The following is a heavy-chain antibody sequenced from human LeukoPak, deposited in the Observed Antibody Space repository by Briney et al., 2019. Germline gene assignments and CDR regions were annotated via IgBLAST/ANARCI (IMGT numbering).Heavy chain of an antibody. CDR2: ISSSSSSI. V-gene: IGHV3-21*01. Sequence: GESLRLSCGASGFTFSSYTMIWVRQAPGMGLEWVSSISSSSSSIYYADSVKGRFTISRDNAKNSLYLQMNSLRAEDTSVYYCATEGRSTTPGYWGQGTLVIVSS. CDR3: ATEGRSTTPGY. J-gene: IGHJ4*02. D-gene: IGHD6-13*01. CDR1: GFTFSSYT.